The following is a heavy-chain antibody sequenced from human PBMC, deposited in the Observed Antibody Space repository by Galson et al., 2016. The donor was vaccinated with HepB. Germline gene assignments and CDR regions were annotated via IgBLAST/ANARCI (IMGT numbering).Heavy chain of an antibody. J-gene: IGHJ6*04. Sequence: LRLSCAVSGITFSNYAMTWVRQAPGKGLEWVSSISGNVGATYYADSVRGRFTISRDNSNNTLSLQMTSLSVEDTAVYYWAKDLAPGYSSSWPIALDVWGRGTPVTCSS. D-gene: IGHD6-13*01. CDR2: ISGNVGAT. V-gene: IGHV3-23*01. CDR3: AKDLAPGYSSSWPIALDV. CDR1: GITFSNYA.